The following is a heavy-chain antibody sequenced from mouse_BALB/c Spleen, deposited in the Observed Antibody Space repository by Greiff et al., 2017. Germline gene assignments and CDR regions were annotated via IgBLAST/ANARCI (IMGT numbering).Heavy chain of an antibody. Sequence: EVQLQQSGAELVRPGALVKLSCKASGFNIKDYYMHWVKQRPEQGLEWIGWIDPENGNTIYDPKFQGKASITADTSSNTAYLQLSSLTSEDTAVYYCARYGNYAMDYWGQGTSVTVSS. CDR2: IDPENGNT. J-gene: IGHJ4*01. V-gene: IGHV14-1*02. D-gene: IGHD2-1*01. CDR1: GFNIKDYY. CDR3: ARYGNYAMDY.